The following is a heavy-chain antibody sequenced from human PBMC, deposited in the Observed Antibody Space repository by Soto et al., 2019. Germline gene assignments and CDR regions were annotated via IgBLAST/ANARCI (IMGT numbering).Heavy chain of an antibody. CDR3: AKDRDYYGSGRYLGDY. CDR1: GFTFSSYA. Sequence: EVQLLESGGGLVQPGGSLRLSCAASGFTFSSYAMSWVRQAPGKWLEWVSAISGSGGSTYYADSVKGRFTISRDNSKNTLYLQMNSLRAEDTAVHYCAKDRDYYGSGRYLGDYWGQGTLVTVSS. CDR2: ISGSGGST. V-gene: IGHV3-23*01. D-gene: IGHD3-10*01. J-gene: IGHJ4*02.